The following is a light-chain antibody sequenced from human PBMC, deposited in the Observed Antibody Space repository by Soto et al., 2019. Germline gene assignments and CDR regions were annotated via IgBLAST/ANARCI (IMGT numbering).Light chain of an antibody. CDR1: SSNIGTKA. CDR3: AAWDDSLRGLL. Sequence: QSVLTQPPSTSGTPGQRVTISCSGSSSNIGTKAVNWYHLLPGTAPKLLIYSNTERPSGVPDRFSASKSGTSASLAISDLHSEDEADDYCAAWDDSLRGLLFGGGTKVTVL. J-gene: IGLJ2*01. V-gene: IGLV1-44*01. CDR2: SNT.